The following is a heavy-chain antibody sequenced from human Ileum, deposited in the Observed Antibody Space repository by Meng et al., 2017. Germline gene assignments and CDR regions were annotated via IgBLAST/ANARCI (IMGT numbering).Heavy chain of an antibody. V-gene: IGHV4-4*02. CDR1: GGSISSSIW. J-gene: IGHJ4*02. CDR3: ARGVVSGSHYNTY. D-gene: IGHD3-10*01. CDR2: IHHSGTT. Sequence: QVQLQESGPGLVKPSGTLSLTCAVSGGSISSSIWWSWVRQPPEKGLEWIGEIHHSGTTNYSPSLKSRLTISVDKSKNQFSLKLQSVTAADTAVYFCARGVVSGSHYNTYWGRGSLVTVSS.